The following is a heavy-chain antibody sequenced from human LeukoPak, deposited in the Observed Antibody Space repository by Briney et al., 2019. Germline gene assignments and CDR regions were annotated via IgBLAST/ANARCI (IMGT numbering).Heavy chain of an antibody. CDR2: IKEDGSEI. D-gene: IGHD4-23*01. CDR3: ARDRGYSSFDY. Sequence: PGGSLRLSCEASAFTFSSYWMSWVRQAPGKGLEWVANIKEDGSEINYVDSVKGRFTISRDNAKNSLFLQMNSLRVEDTAVYYCARDRGYSSFDYLGQGTLVTVSS. V-gene: IGHV3-7*01. CDR1: AFTFSSYW. J-gene: IGHJ4*02.